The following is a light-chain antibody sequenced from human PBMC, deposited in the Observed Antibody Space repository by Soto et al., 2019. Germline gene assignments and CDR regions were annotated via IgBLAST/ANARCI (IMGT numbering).Light chain of an antibody. J-gene: IGKJ1*01. V-gene: IGKV3-15*01. CDR3: QQDNHWPRT. Sequence: ETVMTQSEATLSVSPGERATLSCRASQSIHTNLAWYQQKPGQPPRLLIYGASTRVTGIPTRFSGSGYGTEFTLTLSRLQAEDSAVYYCQQDNHWPRTFGQGTKVEIK. CDR2: GAS. CDR1: QSIHTN.